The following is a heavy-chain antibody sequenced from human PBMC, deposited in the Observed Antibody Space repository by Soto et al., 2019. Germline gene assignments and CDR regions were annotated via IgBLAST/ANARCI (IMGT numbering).Heavy chain of an antibody. J-gene: IGHJ3*02. CDR2: IYYSGST. V-gene: IGHV4-59*01. CDR1: GGSISSYY. Sequence: ASETLSLTCTVSGGSISSYYWSWIRQPPGKGLEWIGYIYYSGSTNYNPSLKSRVTISVDTSKNQFSLKLSPVTAADTAVYYCARVRGSSRGDAFDIWGQGTVVTVSS. CDR3: ARVRGSSRGDAFDI. D-gene: IGHD1-26*01.